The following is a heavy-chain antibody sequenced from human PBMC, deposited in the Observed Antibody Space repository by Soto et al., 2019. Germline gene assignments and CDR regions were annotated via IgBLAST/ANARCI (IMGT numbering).Heavy chain of an antibody. CDR3: ARPKTLSYFDY. Sequence: YLTCTVSGGSISSSSYYWGWIRQPPGKGLEWVGSIYYSGSTYYNPSLKSRVTISVDTSKNQFSLKLSSVTAADTAVYYCARPKTLSYFDYWGQGTLVTVSS. V-gene: IGHV4-39*01. J-gene: IGHJ4*02. CDR1: GGSISSSSYY. CDR2: IYYSGST.